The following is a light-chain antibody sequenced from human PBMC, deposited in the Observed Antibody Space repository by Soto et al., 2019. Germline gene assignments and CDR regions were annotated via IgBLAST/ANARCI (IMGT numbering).Light chain of an antibody. CDR2: GAS. CDR3: QQYKDWPPLT. J-gene: IGKJ4*01. Sequence: EILMTQSTLTLSVSPGEGATLSCRASQNINSNLAWYQQRPGQATRVLIYGASSRASGIPDRFSGSGSGTDFTLTLNRLEPDDCAVYYCQQYKDWPPLTFGGGTRVESK. V-gene: IGKV3D-15*01. CDR1: QNINSN.